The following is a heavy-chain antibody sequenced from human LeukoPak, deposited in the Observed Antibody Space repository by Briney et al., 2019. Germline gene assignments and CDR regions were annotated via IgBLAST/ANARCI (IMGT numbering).Heavy chain of an antibody. CDR1: GFSFKDYA. CDR3: ARVPGGMEWSDFDY. D-gene: IGHD3-3*01. J-gene: IGHJ4*02. V-gene: IGHV3-21*06. CDR2: ISSINNYI. Sequence: GGSLRLSCAASGFSFKDYAMNWVRQAPGKGLEWVSSISSINNYIWYADSVRGRFTISRDNAQNSLYLQMNSMRVEDTAVYYCARVPGGMEWSDFDYWGQGTLVAVSS.